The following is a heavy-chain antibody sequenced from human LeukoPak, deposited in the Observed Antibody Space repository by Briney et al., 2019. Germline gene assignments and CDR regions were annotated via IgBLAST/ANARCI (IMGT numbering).Heavy chain of an antibody. J-gene: IGHJ4*02. CDR3: AKDGAAAGWYYFDY. V-gene: IGHV3-23*01. CDR1: GFTFSSYG. CDR2: ISGSGGST. Sequence: GGSLRLSCAASGFTFSSYGMHWVRQAPGKGLEWVSGISGSGGSTYYADSVKGRFTISRDNSKNTLYLQMNSLRAEDTAVYYCAKDGAAAGWYYFDYWGQGTLVTVSS. D-gene: IGHD6-13*01.